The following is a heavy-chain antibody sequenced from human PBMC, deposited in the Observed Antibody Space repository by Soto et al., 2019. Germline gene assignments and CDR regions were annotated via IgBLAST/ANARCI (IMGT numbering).Heavy chain of an antibody. CDR2: IKQDGSEK. V-gene: IGHV3-7*05. CDR3: ARGRRGYDFYYYYGMDV. CDR1: GFTFSSYW. J-gene: IGHJ6*02. Sequence: GGSLRLSCAGSGFTFSSYWMSWVRQAPGKGLEWVANIKQDGSEKYYVDSVKGRFTISRDNAKNSLYLQMNSLRAEDTAVYYCARGRRGYDFYYYYGMDVWGQGTTVTVSS. D-gene: IGHD5-12*01.